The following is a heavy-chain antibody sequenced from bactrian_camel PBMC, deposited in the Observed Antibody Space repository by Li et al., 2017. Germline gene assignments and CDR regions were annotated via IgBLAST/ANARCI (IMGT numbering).Heavy chain of an antibody. CDR1: GFTFSSYY. CDR2: RKTIKGDR. J-gene: IGHJ4*01. CDR3: VAGQPVCGVGGAY. D-gene: IGHD7*01. Sequence: QLVESGGGLVQPGGSPRLSCAASGFTFSSYYMSWVRQAPGKGLEWVSTRKTIKGDRYYADSVKGRFTVSKDNAKNTLYLQMNTLKPEDSAMHYCVAGQPVCGVGGAYWGLGTQVTVS. V-gene: IGHV3S29*01.